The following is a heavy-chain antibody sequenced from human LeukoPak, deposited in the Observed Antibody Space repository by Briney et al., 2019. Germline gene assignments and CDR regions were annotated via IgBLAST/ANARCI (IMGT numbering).Heavy chain of an antibody. V-gene: IGHV3-30*02. CDR2: IRYDGSNK. CDR3: TRDVASSTYHFVSSGLLDY. J-gene: IGHJ4*02. D-gene: IGHD3-22*01. CDR1: GFTFSSYG. Sequence: GGSLRLSCAASGFTFSSYGMHWVRQAPGKGLEWVAFIRYDGSNKYYADSVKGRFTISRDNAEKSLYLQMDSLRGEDTAVYYCTRDVASSTYHFVSSGLLDYWGQGTLVTVSS.